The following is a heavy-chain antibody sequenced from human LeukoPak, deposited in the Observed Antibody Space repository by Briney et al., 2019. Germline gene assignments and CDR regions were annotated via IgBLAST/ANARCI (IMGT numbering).Heavy chain of an antibody. CDR3: AKPTIYYSPFDY. Sequence: GGSLRLYCAAYGFTFSSYAMSWVRQAPGKGLEWVSAISGSGGSTYYADYVKGRFTISRDNSKNTLYLQMNSLRAEDTAVYYCAKPTIYYSPFDYWGQGTLVTVSS. V-gene: IGHV3-23*01. CDR1: GFTFSSYA. CDR2: ISGSGGST. D-gene: IGHD4-11*01. J-gene: IGHJ4*02.